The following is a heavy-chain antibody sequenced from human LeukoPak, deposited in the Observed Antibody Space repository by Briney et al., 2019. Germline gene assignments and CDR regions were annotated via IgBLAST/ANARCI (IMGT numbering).Heavy chain of an antibody. CDR1: GGSISSSSYY. V-gene: IGHV4-39*07. J-gene: IGHJ4*02. CDR2: IYYSGST. Sequence: PSETLSLTCTVPGGSISSSSYYWGWIRQPPGKGLEWIGSIYYSGSTYYNPSLKSRVTISVDTSKNQFSLKLSSVTATDTAVYYCARVVNSGYRSAYFDYWGQGTLVTVSS. D-gene: IGHD3-22*01. CDR3: ARVVNSGYRSAYFDY.